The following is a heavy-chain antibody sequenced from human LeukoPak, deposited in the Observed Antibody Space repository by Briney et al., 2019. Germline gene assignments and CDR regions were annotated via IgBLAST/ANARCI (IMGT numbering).Heavy chain of an antibody. Sequence: GGSLRLSCAASGFSFSSYWMNWVRQAPGKGLEWVANIKRDGSEKYYVDPVKGRFTISRDNAKNSLYLQMNSLRAEDTAVYYCARDLDTRSSYEFAYWGQGTLVTVSS. CDR2: IKRDGSEK. J-gene: IGHJ4*02. CDR1: GFSFSSYW. D-gene: IGHD5-18*01. V-gene: IGHV3-7*04. CDR3: ARDLDTRSSYEFAY.